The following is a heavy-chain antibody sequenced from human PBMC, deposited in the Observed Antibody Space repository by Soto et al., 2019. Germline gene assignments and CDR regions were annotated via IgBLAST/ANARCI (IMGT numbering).Heavy chain of an antibody. CDR2: IIPIFGTA. CDR3: ARVPAGYSSTKRHYGMDV. V-gene: IGHV1-69*13. CDR1: GGTFSSYA. D-gene: IGHD6-13*01. Sequence: SGKVSCKASGGTFSSYAISWLRQAPGQGLEWMGGIIPIFGTANYAQKFQGRVTITADESTSTAYMELSSLRSEDTAVYYCARVPAGYSSTKRHYGMDVWGQGTTVTVSS. J-gene: IGHJ6*02.